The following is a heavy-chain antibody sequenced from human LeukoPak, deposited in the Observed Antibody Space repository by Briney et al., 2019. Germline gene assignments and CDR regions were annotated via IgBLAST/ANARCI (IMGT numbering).Heavy chain of an antibody. V-gene: IGHV4-34*01. CDR2: INHSGST. Sequence: SETLSLTCAVYGGSFSGYYWSWIRQPPGKGLEWIGEINHSGSTKYNPSLKSRVTISVDTSKNQFSLKLSSVTAADTAVYYCARVGERHYYYYMDVWGKGTTVTVSS. D-gene: IGHD2-21*01. J-gene: IGHJ6*03. CDR1: GGSFSGYY. CDR3: ARVGERHYYYYMDV.